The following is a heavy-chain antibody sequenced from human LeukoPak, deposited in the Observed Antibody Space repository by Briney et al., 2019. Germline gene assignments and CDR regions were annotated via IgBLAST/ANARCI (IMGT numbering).Heavy chain of an antibody. CDR1: GGTFSSYA. J-gene: IGHJ4*02. V-gene: IGHV1-69*04. CDR2: IIPILGIA. D-gene: IGHD1-26*01. Sequence: SVKVSCKASGGTFSSYAISWVRQAPGQGLEWMGRIIPILGIANYAQKFQGRVTITAGKSTSTAYMELSSLRSEDTAVYYCARDHRLGSPGGYWGQGTLVTVS. CDR3: ARDHRLGSPGGY.